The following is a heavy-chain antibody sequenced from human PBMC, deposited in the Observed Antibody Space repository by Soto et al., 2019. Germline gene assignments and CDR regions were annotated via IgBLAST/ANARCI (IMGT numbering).Heavy chain of an antibody. D-gene: IGHD3-22*01. V-gene: IGHV4-30-2*01. CDR3: ARAHFFRNGYYDATDYYFFAS. J-gene: IGHJ4*02. CDR2: IYYTGST. Sequence: SETLSLTCAVSGGSISSGTFSWTWIRQPPGKGLEFIGSIYYTGSTYYNPSLKSRVTISLDRSKNQFSLNLSSVTAADTALYYCARAHFFRNGYYDATDYYFFASGGQGTLVTAPQ. CDR1: GGSISSGTFS.